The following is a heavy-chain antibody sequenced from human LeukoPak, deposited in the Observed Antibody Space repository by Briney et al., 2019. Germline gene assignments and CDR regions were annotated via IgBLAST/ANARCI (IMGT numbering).Heavy chain of an antibody. CDR2: INPNSDGT. CDR1: GYTFTGYW. D-gene: IGHD3-22*01. J-gene: IGHJ4*02. CDR3: ARVHYYDSSGYYPFDY. Sequence: ASVKVSCKASGYTFTGYWMHWVRQAPGQGLEWMGWINPNSDGTKYTEKFQGRVTMTRDTSISTAYMELSSLRSEDTAVYYCARVHYYDSSGYYPFDYWGQGTLVTVSS. V-gene: IGHV1-2*02.